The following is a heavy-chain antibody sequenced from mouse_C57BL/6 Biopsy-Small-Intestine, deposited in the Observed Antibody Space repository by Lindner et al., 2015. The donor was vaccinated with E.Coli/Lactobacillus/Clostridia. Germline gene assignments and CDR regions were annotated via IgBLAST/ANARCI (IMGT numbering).Heavy chain of an antibody. J-gene: IGHJ3*01. D-gene: IGHD3-2*02. CDR3: ARGGSSGSWFAY. CDR1: GFTFSSYA. Sequence: VQLQESGGGLVKPGGSLKLSCAASGFTFSSYAMSWVRQTPEKRLEWVATISSGGSYTYYPDSVKGRFTISRDNAKNTLYLQMSSLKSEDTAMYYCARGGSSGSWFAYWGQGTLVTVSA. V-gene: IGHV5-6*01. CDR2: ISSGGSYT.